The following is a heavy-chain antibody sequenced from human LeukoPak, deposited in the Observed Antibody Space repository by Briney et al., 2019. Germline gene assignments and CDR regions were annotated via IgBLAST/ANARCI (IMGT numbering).Heavy chain of an antibody. J-gene: IGHJ4*02. D-gene: IGHD3-3*01. V-gene: IGHV4-59*01. Sequence: SETLSLTCTVSGVSISSYYWSWIRQPPEKGLEWIGYIYYSGSTNYNPSLKSRVTISVDTSKNQFSLKLSSVTAADTAVYYCARSGYDFWSGYFDYWGQGTLVTVSS. CDR1: GVSISSYY. CDR2: IYYSGST. CDR3: ARSGYDFWSGYFDY.